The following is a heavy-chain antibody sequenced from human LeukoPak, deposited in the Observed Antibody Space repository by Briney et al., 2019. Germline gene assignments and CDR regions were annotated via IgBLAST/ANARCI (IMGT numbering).Heavy chain of an antibody. V-gene: IGHV3-43*02. Sequence: GGSLRLSCEASGFTFDAYAMHWVRQAPGKGLEWVSLINKDGSATYYADSVKGRFTISRDNSKNSLYLQMNSLRSEDTALYYCTTWAFYHSLDVWGQGTTVTVSS. D-gene: IGHD1-26*01. CDR3: TTWAFYHSLDV. J-gene: IGHJ6*02. CDR2: INKDGSAT. CDR1: GFTFDAYA.